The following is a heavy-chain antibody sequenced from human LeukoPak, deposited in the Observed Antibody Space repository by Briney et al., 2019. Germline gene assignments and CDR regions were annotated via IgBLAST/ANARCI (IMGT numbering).Heavy chain of an antibody. CDR3: ARVGLEKEFDH. CDR2: ISNSGGNT. J-gene: IGHJ4*02. CDR1: GFTFSSYA. V-gene: IGHV3-64*01. D-gene: IGHD3-3*01. Sequence: GGSLRLSCAASGFTFSSYAMHWVRQAPGKGLESVSAISNSGGNTYYANSVKGRFIISRDNSKNTLYLQMGSVRAEDMAVYYYARVGLEKEFDHWAQGTLVTVSS.